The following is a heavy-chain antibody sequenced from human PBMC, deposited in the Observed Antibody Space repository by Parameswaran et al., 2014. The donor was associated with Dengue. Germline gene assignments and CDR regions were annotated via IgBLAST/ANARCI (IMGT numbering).Heavy chain of an antibody. J-gene: IGHJ4*02. CDR2: INPNSGGT. V-gene: IGHV1-2*04. Sequence: WVRQAPGQGLEWMGWINPNSGGTNYAQKFQGWVTMTRDTSISTAYMELSRLRSDDTAVYYCAREGEESIDYWGQGTLVTVSS. CDR3: AREGEESIDY. D-gene: IGHD2-21*01.